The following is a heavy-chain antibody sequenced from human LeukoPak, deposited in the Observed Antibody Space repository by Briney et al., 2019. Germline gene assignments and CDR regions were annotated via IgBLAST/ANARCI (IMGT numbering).Heavy chain of an antibody. V-gene: IGHV3-11*04. D-gene: IGHD5-12*01. J-gene: IGHJ6*03. Sequence: PGGTLRLSCTASGFTFSNYGMSWIRQAPGKGLEWVSYISSSGSTIYYADSVKGRFTISRDNAKNSLYLQMNSLRAEDTAVYYCARAHSGYALRYYYYYYYMDVWGKGTTVTVSS. CDR1: GFTFSNYG. CDR2: ISSSGSTI. CDR3: ARAHSGYALRYYYYYYYMDV.